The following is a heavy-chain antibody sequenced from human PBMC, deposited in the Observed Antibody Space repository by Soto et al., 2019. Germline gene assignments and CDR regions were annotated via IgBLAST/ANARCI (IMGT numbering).Heavy chain of an antibody. CDR3: ARVGYSYGYYFDY. CDR2: INPNSGGT. J-gene: IGHJ4*02. CDR1: GYTFTGDY. V-gene: IGHV1-2*04. D-gene: IGHD5-18*01. Sequence: ASVKVSCKASGYTFTGDYMHWVRQAPGQGLEWMGWINPNSGGTNYAQKFQGWVTMTRDTSISTAYMELSRLRSDDTAVYYCARVGYSYGYYFDYWGQGTLVTVSS.